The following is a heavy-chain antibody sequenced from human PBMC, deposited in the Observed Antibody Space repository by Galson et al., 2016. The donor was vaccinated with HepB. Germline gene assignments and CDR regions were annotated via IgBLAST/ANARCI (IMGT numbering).Heavy chain of an antibody. J-gene: IGHJ6*02. V-gene: IGHV3-33*06. Sequence: SLRLSCAASGFAFSTLGMHWVRQAPGKGLEWLAVIWYDGNKKYYLNSVKGRFTISRDNSKNMFYLQLSSLRVEDTAVYYCSKGLAYCSGTSCLSYSDSPGGGMDVWGQGATVAASS. CDR3: SKGLAYCSGTSCLSYSDSPGGGMDV. CDR2: IWYDGNKK. CDR1: GFAFSTLG. D-gene: IGHD2-2*01.